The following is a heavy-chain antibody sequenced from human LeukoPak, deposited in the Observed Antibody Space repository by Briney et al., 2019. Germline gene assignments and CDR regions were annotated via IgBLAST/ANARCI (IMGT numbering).Heavy chain of an antibody. J-gene: IGHJ3*02. Sequence: SETLSLTCTVSGGSISSYYWSWIRQPPGKGLEWIGYIYYSGSTNYNPSLKSRVTISVDTSKNQFSLKLSSVTAADTAVYYCAGDVTPYAFGIWGQGTMVTVSS. CDR2: IYYSGST. CDR1: GGSISSYY. V-gene: IGHV4-59*01. D-gene: IGHD4-23*01. CDR3: AGDVTPYAFGI.